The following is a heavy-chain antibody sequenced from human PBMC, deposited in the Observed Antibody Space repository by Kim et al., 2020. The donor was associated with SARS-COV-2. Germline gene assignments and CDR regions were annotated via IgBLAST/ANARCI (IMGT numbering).Heavy chain of an antibody. V-gene: IGHV1-8*01. D-gene: IGHD6-13*01. Sequence: ASVKVSCKASGYTFTSYDINWVRQATGQGLEWMGWMNPNSGNTGYAKKFQGRVTMTRNTSISTAYMELSSLRSEDTAVYYCARGRVAAAGAYHFDYWGQGTLVTVSS. J-gene: IGHJ4*02. CDR2: MNPNSGNT. CDR3: ARGRVAAAGAYHFDY. CDR1: GYTFTSYD.